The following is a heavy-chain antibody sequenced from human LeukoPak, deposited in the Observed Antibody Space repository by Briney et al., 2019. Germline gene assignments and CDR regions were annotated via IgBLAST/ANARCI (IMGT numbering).Heavy chain of an antibody. V-gene: IGHV3-21*01. J-gene: IGHJ4*02. CDR1: GFTFSNYS. D-gene: IGHD3-10*01. CDR3: ARDLGGSGTYYDY. Sequence: GGSLRLSCAASGFTFSNYSMNWVRQAPGKGLEWVSSISSSARYIADAESVKCRFTIYRDNAKISLHLQMNSWRAEDMDVYYCARDLGGSGTYYDYWGQGTLVTVSS. CDR2: ISSSARYI.